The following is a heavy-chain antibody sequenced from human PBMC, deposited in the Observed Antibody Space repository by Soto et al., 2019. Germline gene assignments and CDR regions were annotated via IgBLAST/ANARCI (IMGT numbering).Heavy chain of an antibody. J-gene: IGHJ4*02. CDR3: TSTRGGKRDVDY. D-gene: IGHD1-26*01. CDR2: IKTNSVGGTT. Sequence: EVQLVESGGDLVKPGGSLRLSCAASGFPFSVVWMSWVRQAPGKGLEWVGHIKTNSVGGTTDYAAPVKGRFTISRDDSKNTVYLQMNSLRIEDTAVYYCTSTRGGKRDVDYWGQGTLVIVSS. CDR1: GFPFSVVW. V-gene: IGHV3-15*01.